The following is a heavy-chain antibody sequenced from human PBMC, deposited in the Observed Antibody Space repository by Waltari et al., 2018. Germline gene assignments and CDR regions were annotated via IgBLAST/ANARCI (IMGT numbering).Heavy chain of an antibody. CDR2: ISGSGGST. Sequence: EVQLLESGGGLVQPGGSLRLSCAASGFTFSRYAMSWVRQAPGKGLEWVSAISGSGGSTYYADSVKGRFTISRDNSKNTLYLQMNSLRAEDTAVYYCAKGGASNVLRFLVSVWGQGTTVTVSS. V-gene: IGHV3-23*01. D-gene: IGHD3-3*01. J-gene: IGHJ6*02. CDR3: AKGGASNVLRFLVSV. CDR1: GFTFSRYA.